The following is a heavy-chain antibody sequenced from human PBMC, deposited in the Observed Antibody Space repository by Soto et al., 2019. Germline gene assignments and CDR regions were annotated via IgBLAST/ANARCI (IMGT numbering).Heavy chain of an antibody. J-gene: IGHJ3*02. D-gene: IGHD6-19*01. CDR1: GGSISSSSYY. CDR2: IYYSGST. Sequence: QLQLQESGPGLVKPSETLSLTCTVSGGSISSSSYYWGWIRQPPGKGLEWIGSIYYSGSTYYNPSLKSRVTLSVDTSKNQFSLKLSSVTAADTAVYYCARHAGYSSANDAFDIWGQGTMVTVSS. V-gene: IGHV4-39*01. CDR3: ARHAGYSSANDAFDI.